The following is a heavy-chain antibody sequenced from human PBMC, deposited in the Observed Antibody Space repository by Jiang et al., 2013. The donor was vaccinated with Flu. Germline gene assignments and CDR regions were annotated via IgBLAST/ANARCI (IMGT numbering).Heavy chain of an antibody. CDR2: INAGNGNT. D-gene: IGHD5-12*01. Sequence: GAEVKKPGASVKVSCKASGYTFTSYAMHWVRQAPGQRLEWMGWINAGNGNTKYSQKFQGRVTITRDTSASTAYMELSSLRSEDTAVYYYARDFARDIVASIDPWGQGTLVTVSS. CDR3: ARDFARDIVASIDP. CDR1: GYTFTSYA. J-gene: IGHJ5*02. V-gene: IGHV1-3*01.